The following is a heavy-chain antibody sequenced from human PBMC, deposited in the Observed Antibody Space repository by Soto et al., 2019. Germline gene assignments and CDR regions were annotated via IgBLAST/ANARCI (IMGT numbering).Heavy chain of an antibody. CDR3: AKVEADYGDYEDYYYYGMDV. D-gene: IGHD4-17*01. CDR1: GFTFSSYA. J-gene: IGHJ6*02. V-gene: IGHV3-23*01. CDR2: ISGSGGST. Sequence: PGGSLRLSCAASGFTFSSYAMSWVRQAPGKGLEWVSAISGSGGSTYYADSVKGRFTISRDNSKNTLYLQMNSLRAEDTAVYYCAKVEADYGDYEDYYYYGMDVWGQGTTVTVSS.